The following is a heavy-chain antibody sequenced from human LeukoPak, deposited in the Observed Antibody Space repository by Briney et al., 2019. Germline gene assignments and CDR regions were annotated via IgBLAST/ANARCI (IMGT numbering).Heavy chain of an antibody. J-gene: IGHJ4*02. Sequence: TGGSLRLSCGASGFTFSRYAMSWVRQAPGKGLQWVSEIGGSGGAIYYADSVKGRFTISRDNAKNSLYLQMNSLRAEDTAVYYCAKTAPMSYWGQGTLVTVSS. CDR1: GFTFSRYA. D-gene: IGHD2-2*01. CDR2: IGGSGGAI. V-gene: IGHV3-23*01. CDR3: AKTAPMSY.